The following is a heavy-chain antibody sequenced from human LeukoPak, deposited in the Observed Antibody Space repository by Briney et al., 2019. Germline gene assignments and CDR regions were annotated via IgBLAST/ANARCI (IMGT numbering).Heavy chain of an antibody. CDR1: GGTFSFYG. D-gene: IGHD3-9*01. CDR2: IIPIFGTS. V-gene: IGHV1-69*13. CDR3: ARENRQDFLTGPYIDY. J-gene: IGHJ4*02. Sequence: ASVKVSCKASGGTFSFYGFNWVRQAPGQGLEGMGGIIPIFGTSNYALKFQGRVTITADESTSTVYMEVSSLRSENTAVYYCARENRQDFLTGPYIDYWGQGTLVTVSS.